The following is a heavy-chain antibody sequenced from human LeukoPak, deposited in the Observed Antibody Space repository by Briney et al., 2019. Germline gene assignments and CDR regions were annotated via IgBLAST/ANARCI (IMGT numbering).Heavy chain of an antibody. Sequence: PGRSLRLSCAASGFTFSSYGMHWVRQAPGKGLEWVAVIWYDGSNKYYADSVKGRFTISRDNSGNTLYLQMNSLRAEDTAVYYCARAEPLYGSGSYYYWGQGTLVTVSS. CDR1: GFTFSSYG. CDR2: IWYDGSNK. D-gene: IGHD3-10*01. J-gene: IGHJ4*02. V-gene: IGHV3-33*01. CDR3: ARAEPLYGSGSYYY.